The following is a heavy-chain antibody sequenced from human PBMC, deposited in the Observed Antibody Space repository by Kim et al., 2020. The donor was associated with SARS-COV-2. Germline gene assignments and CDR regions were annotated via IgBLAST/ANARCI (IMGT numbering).Heavy chain of an antibody. V-gene: IGHV3-30*01. D-gene: IGHD6-19*01. J-gene: IGHJ4*02. Sequence: VKGRFTISRDNSKNTLYLQMNSRRAEDTAVYYCASSREQYSSGWYATFDYWGQGTLVTVSS. CDR3: ASSREQYSSGWYATFDY.